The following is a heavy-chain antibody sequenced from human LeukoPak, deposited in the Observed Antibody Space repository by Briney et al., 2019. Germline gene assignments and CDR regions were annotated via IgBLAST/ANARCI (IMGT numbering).Heavy chain of an antibody. CDR3: ARHESSGWYYFDY. J-gene: IGHJ4*02. CDR1: GGSISSYY. CDR2: IYYSGST. V-gene: IGHV4-59*08. Sequence: SETLSLTCTVSGGSISSYYWSWIRQPPGKGLEWIGYIYYSGSTNYNPSLKSRVTISVDTSKNQFSLKLSSVTAADTAVYYCARHESSGWYYFDYWGQGTLVTVSS. D-gene: IGHD6-19*01.